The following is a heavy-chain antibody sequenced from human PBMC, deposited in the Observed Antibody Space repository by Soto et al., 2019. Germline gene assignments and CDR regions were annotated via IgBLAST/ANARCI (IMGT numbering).Heavy chain of an antibody. CDR3: AWKGYCSGGSCPRDAYYYMDV. D-gene: IGHD2-15*01. CDR1: GGSFSGYY. V-gene: IGHV4-34*01. J-gene: IGHJ6*03. CDR2: INHSGGT. Sequence: SETLSLTCAVYGGSFSGYYWSWIRQPPGKGLEWIGEINHSGGTNYNPSLKSRVTISEDTSKNQFSLRLSSVTAADTAVCYCAWKGYCSGGSCPRDAYYYMDVWGKGTTVTVSS.